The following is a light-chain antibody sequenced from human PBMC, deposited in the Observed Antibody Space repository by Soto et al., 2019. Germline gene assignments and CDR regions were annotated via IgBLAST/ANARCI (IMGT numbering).Light chain of an antibody. J-gene: IGLJ1*01. CDR3: GTWDSSLSAYV. V-gene: IGLV1-51*01. CDR2: DRS. Sequence: QSVLTQPPSVSAAPGQKVTISWSGSNSNIGNNYVSWYQQLPGTAPKLLIYDRSNRPSGIPDRFSGSKSGTSATLDITGLQTGDEADYYCGTWDSSLSAYVFGTGTKVTVL. CDR1: NSNIGNNY.